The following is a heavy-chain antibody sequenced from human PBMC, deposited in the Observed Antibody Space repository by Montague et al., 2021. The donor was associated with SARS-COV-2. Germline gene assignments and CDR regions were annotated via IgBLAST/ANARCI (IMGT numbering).Heavy chain of an antibody. Sequence: SETLSLTCTVSGDSTSCPNCYWGWIRQAPGKGLDWIGTIYNSGTTYYNPSLKSRLTISIDTSKNQFSLKLTSVTAADTVVYYCARHRNYGDHSLDNWFHPRGQGTLVTVSS. CDR2: IYNSGTT. J-gene: IGHJ5*02. D-gene: IGHD4-17*01. V-gene: IGHV4-39*01. CDR1: GDSTSCPNCY. CDR3: ARHRNYGDHSLDNWFHP.